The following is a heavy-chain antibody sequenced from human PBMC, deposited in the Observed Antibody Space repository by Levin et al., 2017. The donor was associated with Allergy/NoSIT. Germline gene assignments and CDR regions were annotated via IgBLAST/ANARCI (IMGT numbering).Heavy chain of an antibody. D-gene: IGHD3-3*01. J-gene: IGHJ6*02. CDR2: MNPNSGNT. CDR1: GYTFTSYD. CDR3: ARGRLYHTIFGVVVGRRAGYYGMDV. Sequence: GESLKISCKASGYTFTSYDINWVRQATGQGLEWMGWMNPNSGNTGYAQKFQGRVTMTRNTSISTAYMELSSLRSEDTAVYYCARGRLYHTIFGVVVGRRAGYYGMDVWGQGTTVTVSS. V-gene: IGHV1-8*01.